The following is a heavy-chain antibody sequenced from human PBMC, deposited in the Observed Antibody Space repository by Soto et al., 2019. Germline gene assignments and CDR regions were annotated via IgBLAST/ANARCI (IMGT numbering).Heavy chain of an antibody. J-gene: IGHJ5*02. CDR2: IGGDAVRT. CDR1: GFTFSSYA. V-gene: IGHV3-23*01. CDR3: AKNVVPTNGNDWVDA. Sequence: GGSLRLSCAASGFTFSSYAMFWVRQAPGKGLEWVSYIGGDAVRTFYADSVKGRFTISRDNSRNTLFLQMNNLRAEDTALYYCAKNVVPTNGNDWVDAWGRGTLVTVFS. D-gene: IGHD2-8*01.